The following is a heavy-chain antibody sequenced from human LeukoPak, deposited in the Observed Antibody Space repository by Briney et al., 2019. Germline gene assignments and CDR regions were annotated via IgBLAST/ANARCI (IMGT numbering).Heavy chain of an antibody. J-gene: IGHJ4*02. D-gene: IGHD3-22*01. CDR1: GFTVSSDY. V-gene: IGHV3-53*01. CDR2: IYSGGST. CDR3: ASITMIVPYYFDY. Sequence: GSLRLSCAASGFTVSSDYMSWVRQAPGKGLEWVSVIYSGGSTYYADSVKGRFTISRDNSKNTLYLQMNSLRAEDTAVYYCASITMIVPYYFDYWGQGTLVTVSS.